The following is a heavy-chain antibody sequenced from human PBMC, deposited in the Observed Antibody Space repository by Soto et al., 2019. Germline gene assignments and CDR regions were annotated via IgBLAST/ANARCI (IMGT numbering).Heavy chain of an antibody. D-gene: IGHD2-2*01. J-gene: IGHJ4*02. CDR3: ARALNSNIVVVPAAVFDY. CDR2: IIPILGIA. Sequence: QVQLVQSGAEVKKPGSSVKVSCKASGGTFSSYTISWVRQAPGQGLAWMGRIIPILGIANYAQKFQGRVTITADKSTSTAYMELRSLRSEDTAVYYCARALNSNIVVVPAAVFDYWGQGTLVTVSS. V-gene: IGHV1-69*02. CDR1: GGTFSSYT.